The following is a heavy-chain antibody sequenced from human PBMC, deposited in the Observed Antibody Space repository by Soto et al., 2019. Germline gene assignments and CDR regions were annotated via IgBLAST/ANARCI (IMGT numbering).Heavy chain of an antibody. CDR2: IYYSGAT. V-gene: IGHV4-39*01. D-gene: IGHD1-26*01. CDR3: ATNSGGLRSYFDY. J-gene: IGHJ4*02. CDR1: GCSISGTAYY. Sequence: PSETLSLTCTVSGCSISGTAYYWAWIRQPPGKGLEWIGSIYYSGATYYSPSLKSRVTMSVDTSKNQFSLNLNSVTAADTAVYYCATNSGGLRSYFDYWGQGTPVTVSS.